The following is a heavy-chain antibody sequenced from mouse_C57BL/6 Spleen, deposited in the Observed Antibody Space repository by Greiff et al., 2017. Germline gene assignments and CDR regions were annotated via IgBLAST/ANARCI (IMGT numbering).Heavy chain of an antibody. CDR3: ARGGVLRWGFAY. CDR1: GYTFTGYW. Sequence: QVQLQQSGAELMKPGASVKLSCKATGYTFTGYWIEWVKQRPGHGLEWIGEFLPGSGSTNYNEKFKGKATFTADTSSNPAYMQLSSLTTEDSAIYYCARGGVLRWGFAYWGQGTLVTVSA. CDR2: FLPGSGST. J-gene: IGHJ3*01. V-gene: IGHV1-9*01. D-gene: IGHD1-1*01.